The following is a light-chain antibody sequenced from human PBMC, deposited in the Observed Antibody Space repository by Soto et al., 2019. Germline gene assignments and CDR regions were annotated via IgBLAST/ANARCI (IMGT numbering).Light chain of an antibody. V-gene: IGKV1-5*01. CDR3: QHHNSYSQS. CDR2: GAS. CDR1: QSIRYY. J-gene: IGKJ1*01. Sequence: DIQLTQSPPTLSASVGDRVTITCLASQSIRYYLAWYQQMPGKAPKLLIYGASSLQSGVPSRFSGSGSGTEFTRTISSLQPDDFATYFCQHHNSYSQSFGQGTKVEIK.